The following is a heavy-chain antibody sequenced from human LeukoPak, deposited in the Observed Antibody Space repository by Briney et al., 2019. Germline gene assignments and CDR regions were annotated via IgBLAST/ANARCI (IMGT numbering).Heavy chain of an antibody. Sequence: PGGPLRLSCAASGFTFSDYYMSWIRQAPGKGLEWVSYISSSGSTIYYADSVKGRFTISRDNAKNSLYLQMNSLRAEDTAVYYCARVVCSSTSCYTGGFDYWGQGTLVTVSS. CDR1: GFTFSDYY. CDR2: ISSSGSTI. J-gene: IGHJ4*02. V-gene: IGHV3-11*04. CDR3: ARVVCSSTSCYTGGFDY. D-gene: IGHD2-2*02.